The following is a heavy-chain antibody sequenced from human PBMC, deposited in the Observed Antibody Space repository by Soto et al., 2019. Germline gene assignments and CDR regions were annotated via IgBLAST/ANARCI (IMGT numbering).Heavy chain of an antibody. Sequence: QVQLVESGGGVAQPGGSLRLSCAGSGVVFSEYGIDWFRQAPGKGLEWVAVISHEGSAQYYADSVRGRFTVSRDTSKNMVYLRMNSLRPEDTAMYHCAKEGTPRGSRWDEYWGQGTRVIVSS. CDR1: GVVFSEYG. CDR2: ISHEGSAQ. V-gene: IGHV3-30*18. D-gene: IGHD1-26*01. J-gene: IGHJ4*02. CDR3: AKEGTPRGSRWDEY.